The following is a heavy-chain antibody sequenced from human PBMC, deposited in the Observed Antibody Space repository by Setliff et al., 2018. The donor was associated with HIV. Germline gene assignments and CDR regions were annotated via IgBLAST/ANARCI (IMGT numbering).Heavy chain of an antibody. V-gene: IGHV4-4*07. J-gene: IGHJ4*02. CDR3: ARGPPGSSIGWYVGY. CDR1: GGSISSYY. Sequence: PSETLSLTCTVSGGSISSYYWGWIRQPAGKGLEWIGRVYPTGSTNYNPSLRSRVTMSVDTSKNQFSLKLSSVIAADTAVYYCARGPPGSSIGWYVGYWGQGTLVTVSS. CDR2: VYPTGST. D-gene: IGHD6-19*01.